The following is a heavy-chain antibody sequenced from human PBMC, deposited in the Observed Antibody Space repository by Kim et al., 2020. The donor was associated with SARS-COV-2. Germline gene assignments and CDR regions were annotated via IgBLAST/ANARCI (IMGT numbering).Heavy chain of an antibody. CDR2: ISSSSSYI. CDR1: GFTFSSYS. J-gene: IGHJ4*02. Sequence: GGSLRLSCAASGFTFSSYSMNWVRQAPGKGLEWVSSISSSSSYIYYADSVKGRFTISRDNAKNSLYLQMNSLRAEDTAVYYCARDQINSGYDSSGYYYAFDYWGQGTLVTVSS. CDR3: ARDQINSGYDSSGYYYAFDY. D-gene: IGHD3-22*01. V-gene: IGHV3-21*01.